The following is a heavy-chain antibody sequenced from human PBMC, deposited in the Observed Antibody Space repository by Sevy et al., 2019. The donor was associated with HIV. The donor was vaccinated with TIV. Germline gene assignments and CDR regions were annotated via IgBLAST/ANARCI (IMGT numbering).Heavy chain of an antibody. CDR2: VYSGGAT. V-gene: IGHV3-53*01. CDR1: GFTLTNEF. D-gene: IGHD2-15*01. Sequence: GGALRLSCAVSGFTLTNEFFSWVRQAPGKGLEWVAVVYSGGATYYADSVKGRFTSSRDKSKSTLYLQMKSLRAEETAVYYCAGVGYCRGGTCFSGFYYAMDVWGQGTTVTVSS. CDR3: AGVGYCRGGTCFSGFYYAMDV. J-gene: IGHJ6*02.